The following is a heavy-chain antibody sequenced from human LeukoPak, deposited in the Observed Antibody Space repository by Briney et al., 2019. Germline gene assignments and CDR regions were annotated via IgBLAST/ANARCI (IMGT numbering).Heavy chain of an antibody. CDR1: GYTFSDYY. CDR2: INPLSGGT. V-gene: IGHV1-2*02. D-gene: IGHD2-2*01. Sequence: ASVSLSCKASGYTFSDYYMHWVRQAPGQGLEWMGWINPLSGGTNYAQKFQSRVTMTRDTSISTAYMELSRLISGDTAVYYCARVVGLQDIVVVPAAVLFDYWGERPLPSVSS. J-gene: IGHJ4*02. CDR3: ARVVGLQDIVVVPAAVLFDY.